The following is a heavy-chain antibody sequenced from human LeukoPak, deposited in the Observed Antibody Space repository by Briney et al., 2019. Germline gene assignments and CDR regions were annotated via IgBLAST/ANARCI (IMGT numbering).Heavy chain of an antibody. CDR2: ISGGGGST. V-gene: IGHV3-23*01. Sequence: SGGSLRLSCAASGFTFSSYAMSWVRQAPGKGLEWVSAISGGGGSTYYGDSVKGRFTISRDNSKNTLYLQMNSLRAEDTAIYYCAKDGSSSPYYFDYWGRGTLVTVSS. CDR3: AKDGSSSPYYFDY. CDR1: GFTFSSYA. J-gene: IGHJ4*02. D-gene: IGHD6-6*01.